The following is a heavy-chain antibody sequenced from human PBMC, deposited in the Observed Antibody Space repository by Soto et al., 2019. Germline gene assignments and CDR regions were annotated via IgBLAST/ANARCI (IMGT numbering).Heavy chain of an antibody. J-gene: IGHJ4*02. V-gene: IGHV1-18*01. Sequence: QVQLVQSGSEVKRPGASVRVSCKASGYTFDNYGLSWVRQAPGQGLEWMGWISAYNGHTDYAQRFQGRVTMTTDTSTATVSWELRGLRSAATAVYYCARGRPWGAGDFDYWGQGTLVTVSS. CDR1: GYTFDNYG. D-gene: IGHD3-16*01. CDR3: ARGRPWGAGDFDY. CDR2: ISAYNGHT.